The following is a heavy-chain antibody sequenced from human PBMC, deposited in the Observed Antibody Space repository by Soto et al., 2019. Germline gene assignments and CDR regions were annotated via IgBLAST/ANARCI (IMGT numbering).Heavy chain of an antibody. J-gene: IGHJ6*02. Sequence: GESLKISCKGSGYSFTSCWIGWVRQMPGKGLEWMGIIYPGDSDTRYSPSFQGQVTISADKSISTAYLQWSSLKASDTAMYYCARARSRGWIAAAGYYGMDVWGQGTTVTVSS. CDR3: ARARSRGWIAAAGYYGMDV. D-gene: IGHD6-13*01. CDR1: GYSFTSCW. V-gene: IGHV5-51*01. CDR2: IYPGDSDT.